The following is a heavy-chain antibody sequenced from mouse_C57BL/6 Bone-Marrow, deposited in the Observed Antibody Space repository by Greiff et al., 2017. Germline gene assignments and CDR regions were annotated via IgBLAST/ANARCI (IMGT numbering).Heavy chain of an antibody. CDR3: ALRRVTTGFAY. Sequence: EVMLVESGGGLVQPGESLKLSCESNEYEFPSHDMSWVRKTPEKRLELVAAINSDGGSTNYPDTMESRFIISRDNTTKTLYLQMSSLRSEDTALYYCALRRVTTGFAYWGQGTLVTVSA. CDR1: EYEFPSHD. J-gene: IGHJ3*01. V-gene: IGHV5-2*01. CDR2: INSDGGST. D-gene: IGHD2-2*01.